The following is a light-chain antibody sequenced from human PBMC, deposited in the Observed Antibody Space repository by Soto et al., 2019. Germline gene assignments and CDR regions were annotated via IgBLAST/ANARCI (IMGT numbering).Light chain of an antibody. V-gene: IGKV2-30*01. CDR2: KVS. CDR1: QSLVYTNGNTY. Sequence: DVVVTQSPLSLPVTLGQPASISCRSSQSLVYTNGNTYLAWFQQRPGQSPRRLIYKVSIRASGVPDRFSGSGSGTEFTLTISRVEAEDVGVYYCMQGTHWPRTFGQGTKVEIK. CDR3: MQGTHWPRT. J-gene: IGKJ1*01.